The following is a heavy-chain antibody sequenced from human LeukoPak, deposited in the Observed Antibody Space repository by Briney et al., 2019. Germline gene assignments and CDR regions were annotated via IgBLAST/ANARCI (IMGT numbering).Heavy chain of an antibody. J-gene: IGHJ4*02. V-gene: IGHV3-30*04. CDR1: GFTFSSYA. CDR3: ARDYYFDY. CDR2: ISYDGSNK. Sequence: PGGSLRLSCAASGFTFSSYAMHWVRQAPGKGLEWVAVISYDGSNKYYADSVKGRFTISRDNSKNTLYLQMNSLRAEDTAVYYCARDYYFDYWGQGTLVTGSS.